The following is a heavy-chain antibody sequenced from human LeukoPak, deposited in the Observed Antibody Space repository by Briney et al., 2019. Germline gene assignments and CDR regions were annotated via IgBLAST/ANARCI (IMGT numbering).Heavy chain of an antibody. CDR2: IYYSGST. CDR1: GGSISSGGYY. CDR3: ARAKPPAEVVPAAMYPYYYYYMDV. Sequence: SQTLSLTCTVSGGSISSGGYYWSWIRQHPGKGLEWIGYIYYSGSTYYNPSLKSRVTISVDTSKNQFSLKLGSVTAADTAVYYCARAKPPAEVVPAAMYPYYYYYMDVWGKGTTVTVSS. V-gene: IGHV4-30-4*08. D-gene: IGHD2-2*01. J-gene: IGHJ6*03.